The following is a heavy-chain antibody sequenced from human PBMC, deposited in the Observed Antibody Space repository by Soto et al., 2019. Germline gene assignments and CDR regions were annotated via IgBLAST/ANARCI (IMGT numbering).Heavy chain of an antibody. Sequence: QVQLVQSGAEVKKPGSSVKVSCKASGGTFSSYAISWVRQAPGQGLEWMGGIIPIFGTANYAQKFQGRVTITADESTSTAYMELSSLRSEDTAVYYCARGYVASSLSPWYYYYGMDVWGQGTTVTVSS. V-gene: IGHV1-69*12. J-gene: IGHJ6*02. D-gene: IGHD3-3*02. CDR2: IIPIFGTA. CDR1: GGTFSSYA. CDR3: ARGYVASSLSPWYYYYGMDV.